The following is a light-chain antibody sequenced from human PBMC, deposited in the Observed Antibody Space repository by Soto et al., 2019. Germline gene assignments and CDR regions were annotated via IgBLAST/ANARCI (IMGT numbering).Light chain of an antibody. CDR1: QSVSTN. CDR3: QQYNNWPPLT. CDR2: GAS. V-gene: IGKV3-15*01. Sequence: EVVMTQSPATLSVSPGERATLSCRASQSVSTNLAWYQQKVGQAPRLLMYGASVRATGVPTRFSGSGSGTVFTLTISSLQSEDFAVYYCQQYNNWPPLTFGGGTKVDIK. J-gene: IGKJ4*01.